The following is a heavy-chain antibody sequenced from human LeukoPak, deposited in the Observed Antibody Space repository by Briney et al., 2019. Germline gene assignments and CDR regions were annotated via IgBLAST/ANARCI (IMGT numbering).Heavy chain of an antibody. J-gene: IGHJ3*02. CDR1: GFTFSNYA. Sequence: PGGSLRLSCAASGFTFSNYAMSWVRQAPGKGLEWVSYISSSGSTIYYADSVKGRFTISRDNAKNSLYLQMNSLRAEDTAVYYCARVGRFGGFGAFDIWGQGTMVTVSS. CDR3: ARVGRFGGFGAFDI. V-gene: IGHV3-11*01. CDR2: ISSSGSTI. D-gene: IGHD3-10*01.